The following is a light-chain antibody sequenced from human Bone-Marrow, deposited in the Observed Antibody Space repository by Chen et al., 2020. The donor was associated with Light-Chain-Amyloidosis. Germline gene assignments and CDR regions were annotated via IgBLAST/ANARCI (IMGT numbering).Light chain of an antibody. J-gene: IGKJ2*01. Sequence: DLVMTQSPDSLAVSRGERATINCKSSQTVLYTSNNKNFLAWYQQKPGQPPKLLIYWASTRESGVPDRFSGSGSGTDFTLTISSLQAEDVAVYYCQQYFITPYTFGQGTKLEIK. V-gene: IGKV4-1*01. CDR3: QQYFITPYT. CDR2: WAS. CDR1: QTVLYTSNNKNF.